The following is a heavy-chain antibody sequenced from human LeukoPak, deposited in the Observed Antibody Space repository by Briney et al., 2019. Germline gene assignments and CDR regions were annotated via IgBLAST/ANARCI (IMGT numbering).Heavy chain of an antibody. V-gene: IGHV4-59*01. J-gene: IGHJ6*03. CDR2: IYYSGST. CDR3: ARVPAGSYDYYYMDV. D-gene: IGHD3-10*01. Sequence: SETLSLTCTVSGGSISSYYWSWIRQPPGQGLEWIGYIYYSGSTNYNPSLKSRVTISVDTSKNQFSLKLSSVTAADTAVYYCARVPAGSYDYYYMDVWGKGTTVTVSS. CDR1: GGSISSYY.